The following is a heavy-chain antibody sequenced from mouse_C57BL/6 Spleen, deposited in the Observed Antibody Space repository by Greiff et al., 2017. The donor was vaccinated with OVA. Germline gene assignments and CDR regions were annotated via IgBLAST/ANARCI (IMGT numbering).Heavy chain of an antibody. J-gene: IGHJ4*01. CDR3: TRPFQLGGD. Sequence: EVMLVESGGGLVQPGGSMKLSCAASGFTFSDAWMDWVRQSPEKGLEWVAVIRHKANNHATYYAESVKGRFTISRDDSKSSVDLQMNSLRAEDTGIYYCTRPFQLGGDWGQGTSVTVSS. V-gene: IGHV6-6*01. D-gene: IGHD4-1*02. CDR2: IRHKANNHAT. CDR1: GFTFSDAW.